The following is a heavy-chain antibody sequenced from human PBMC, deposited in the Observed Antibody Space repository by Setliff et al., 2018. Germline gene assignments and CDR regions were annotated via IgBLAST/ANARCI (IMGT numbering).Heavy chain of an antibody. D-gene: IGHD3-3*01. CDR1: GGPFSGYY. CDR3: ARMSRYSEFWSGYAEDYYSSYIDV. CDR2: INHSGST. Sequence: SETLSLTCAVYGGPFSGYYWSWIRQPPGKGLEWIGEINHSGSTKYNPSLKSRVTISVDTSKRQFSLNLLSVTAADTAVYYCARMSRYSEFWSGYAEDYYSSYIDVWGTGATVTVSS. V-gene: IGHV4-34*01. J-gene: IGHJ6*03.